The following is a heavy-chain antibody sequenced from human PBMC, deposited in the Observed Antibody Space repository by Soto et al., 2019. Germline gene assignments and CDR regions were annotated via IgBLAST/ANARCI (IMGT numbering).Heavy chain of an antibody. CDR1: GGSISSYY. V-gene: IGHV4-59*08. CDR3: ARHVRNLVWSGYINWFDP. D-gene: IGHD3-3*01. J-gene: IGHJ5*02. CDR2: IYYSGST. Sequence: SETLSLTCTVSGGSISSYYWSWIRQPPGKGLEWIGYIYYSGSTNYNPSLKSRVTISVDTSKNQFSLKLSSVTAADTAVYYCARHVRNLVWSGYINWFDPWGQGTLVTVSS.